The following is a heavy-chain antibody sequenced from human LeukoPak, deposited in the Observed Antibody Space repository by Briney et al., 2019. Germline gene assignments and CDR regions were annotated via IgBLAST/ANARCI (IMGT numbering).Heavy chain of an antibody. Sequence: SQTLSLTCAISGDSVSNKDAAWNWIRQSPSRGLEWLGRTYYRSKWSNDYAVSERSRITISPDTSKNQFSLQLRSVTPDDTAVYYCARQSLGYVDYWGQGSRVTVSS. D-gene: IGHD2-15*01. J-gene: IGHJ4*02. CDR1: GDSVSNKDAA. CDR2: TYYRSKWSN. V-gene: IGHV6-1*01. CDR3: ARQSLGYVDY.